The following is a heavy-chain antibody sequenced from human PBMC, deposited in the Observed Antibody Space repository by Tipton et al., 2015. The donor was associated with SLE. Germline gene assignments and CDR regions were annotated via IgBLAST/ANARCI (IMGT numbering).Heavy chain of an antibody. Sequence: TLSLTCTVSGGSISSHYWSWIRQPPGKGLEWIGSIYHSGSTYYNPSLKSRVTISVDMSKNQFSLKLSSVTAADTAVYYCARLTIFGVVIIGNYYYYMDVWGKGTTVTVSS. V-gene: IGHV4-59*04. D-gene: IGHD3-3*01. CDR2: IYHSGST. CDR1: GGSISSHY. J-gene: IGHJ6*03. CDR3: ARLTIFGVVIIGNYYYYMDV.